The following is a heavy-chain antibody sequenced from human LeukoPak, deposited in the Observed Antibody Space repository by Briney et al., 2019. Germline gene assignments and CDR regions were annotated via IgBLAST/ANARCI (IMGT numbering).Heavy chain of an antibody. D-gene: IGHD4-17*01. Sequence: PGGSLRLSCAASGFTFSSYSMNWVRQAPGKGLEWVSYITSSSGTISYADSMKGRFTISRDNAKNSLYLQMNSLRDEDTAVYYCARDATGDGDLESWGQGTLVTVSP. CDR3: ARDATGDGDLES. CDR1: GFTFSSYS. CDR2: ITSSSGTI. V-gene: IGHV3-48*02. J-gene: IGHJ5*02.